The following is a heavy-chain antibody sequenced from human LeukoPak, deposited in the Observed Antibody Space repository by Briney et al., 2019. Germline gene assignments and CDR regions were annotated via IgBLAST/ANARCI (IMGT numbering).Heavy chain of an antibody. Sequence: QPGRSLRLSYTASGFTFGEYSMSWVRQAPGKGLEWVGFIRKQDGTTEYAASVRGRFTISRDESNRIAYLQMNSLKTEDTAVYHCNRWHISGVSYSNVWGQGTLVTVSS. CDR3: NRWHISGVSYSNV. CDR2: IRKQDGTT. D-gene: IGHD2-15*01. CDR1: GFTFGEYS. J-gene: IGHJ4*02. V-gene: IGHV3-49*04.